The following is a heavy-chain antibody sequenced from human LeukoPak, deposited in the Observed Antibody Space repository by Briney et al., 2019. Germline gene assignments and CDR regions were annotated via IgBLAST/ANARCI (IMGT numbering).Heavy chain of an antibody. CDR2: IYPSGST. CDR3: ARDRETAMVPGWYFDL. Sequence: PSETLSLTCTVSGGSINGYYWSWIRQPAGEGLQWIGRIYPSGSTNYNPSLKSRVTMSIDTSENQFSLKVRSVTAADTAVYFCARDRETAMVPGWYFDLWGHGTLVAVSS. CDR1: GGSINGYY. J-gene: IGHJ2*01. D-gene: IGHD5-18*01. V-gene: IGHV4-4*07.